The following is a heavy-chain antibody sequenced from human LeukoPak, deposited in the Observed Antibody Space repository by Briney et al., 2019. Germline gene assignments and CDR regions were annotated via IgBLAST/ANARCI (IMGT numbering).Heavy chain of an antibody. V-gene: IGHV3-7*01. CDR3: KSGGAAPGSFDY. D-gene: IGHD1-1*01. Sequence: GGSLRLSCAASGFTFSRYWMSWMRQAPGKGLEWVANIKYDGYEEYYVDSVKGRFTISRDNAKNSLYLQLNSLRVEDTAVYYCKSGGAAPGSFDYWGQGTLVTVSS. CDR2: IKYDGYEE. CDR1: GFTFSRYW. J-gene: IGHJ4*02.